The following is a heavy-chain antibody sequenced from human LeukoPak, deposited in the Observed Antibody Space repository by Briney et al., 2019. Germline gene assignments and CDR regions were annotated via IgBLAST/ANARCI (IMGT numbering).Heavy chain of an antibody. D-gene: IGHD3-10*01. J-gene: IGHJ4*02. V-gene: IGHV3-23*01. CDR1: EFTFSTYW. CDR3: AKDRVDGSGSQFDS. Sequence: GGSLRLSCAASEFTFSTYWMSWVRQAPGKGLEWVSSISGSGAMTYYADSVKGRFTISRDNAMDTLYLQMNSLRADDTAVYYCAKDRVDGSGSQFDSWGQGSLVIVSS. CDR2: ISGSGAMT.